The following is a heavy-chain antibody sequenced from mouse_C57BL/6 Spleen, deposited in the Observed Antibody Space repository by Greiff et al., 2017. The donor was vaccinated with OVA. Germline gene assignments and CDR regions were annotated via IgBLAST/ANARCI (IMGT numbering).Heavy chain of an antibody. CDR2: IHPNSGST. Sequence: QVQLKQPGAELVKPGASVKLSCKASGYTFTSYWMHWVKQRPGQGLEWIGMIHPNSGSTNYNEKFKSKATLTVDKSSSTAYMQLSSLTSEDSAVYYCAREGGTGYFDYWGQGTTLTVSS. CDR3: AREGGTGYFDY. J-gene: IGHJ2*01. D-gene: IGHD4-1*01. CDR1: GYTFTSYW. V-gene: IGHV1-64*01.